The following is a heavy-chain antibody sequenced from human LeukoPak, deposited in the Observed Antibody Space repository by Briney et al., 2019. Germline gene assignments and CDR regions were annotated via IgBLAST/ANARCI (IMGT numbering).Heavy chain of an antibody. CDR2: IYTCEST. D-gene: IGHD1-26*01. V-gene: IGHV4-4*07. CDR1: GGSISRYY. Sequence: SETLSHTRTVSGGSISRYYWIWIRHPAGKALEWFGRIYTCESTNYNPSLKSRLPMSVDTSEHQFSLDLSSVAAANTAVYCCARDSGSYLFDYWGQGTLVTVSS. CDR3: ARDSGSYLFDY. J-gene: IGHJ4*02.